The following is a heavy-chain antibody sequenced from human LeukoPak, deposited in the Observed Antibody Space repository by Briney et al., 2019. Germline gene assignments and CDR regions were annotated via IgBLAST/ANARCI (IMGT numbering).Heavy chain of an antibody. CDR3: ARDPEGGDYYDSSGYQWDAFDI. CDR1: GFTFSSYE. J-gene: IGHJ3*02. CDR2: ISESGSAI. D-gene: IGHD3-22*01. V-gene: IGHV3-48*03. Sequence: GGSLRLSCAASGFTFSSYEMNWVRLAPGKGLEWVSYISESGSAIYYADSVKGRFTISRDNAKNSLYLQMNSLRAEDTAVYYCARDPEGGDYYDSSGYQWDAFDIWGQGTMVTVSS.